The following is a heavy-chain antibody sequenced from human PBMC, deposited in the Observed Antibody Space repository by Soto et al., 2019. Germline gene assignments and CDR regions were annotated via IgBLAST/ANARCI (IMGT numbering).Heavy chain of an antibody. CDR1: GFTFSDYA. D-gene: IGHD6-19*01. CDR2: ISATGGTT. V-gene: IGHV3-23*01. Sequence: EVHLSESGGGVVQPGGSLRLSCVVSGFTFSDYAMDWVRQAPGKGLEWVSEISATGGTTNYADSVKGRYTISRDTSNNTLYLQLTNLRAEDTAMFYCAKASSAWYGSKNYYFDSWGQGALVTVSS. CDR3: AKASSAWYGSKNYYFDS. J-gene: IGHJ4*02.